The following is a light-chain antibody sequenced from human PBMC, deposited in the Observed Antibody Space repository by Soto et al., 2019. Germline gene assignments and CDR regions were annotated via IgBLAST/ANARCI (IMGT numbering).Light chain of an antibody. CDR2: LAS. V-gene: IGKV1-9*01. Sequence: IQLTQSPSSLSASVGDRVTITCRASQDIASFLAWYQQKPGKAPKLLIFLASTLQGGVPSRFSGSGSGTDFTLTISILQPEDVATYYCQSLNSFPLTFGGGTKVEIK. CDR3: QSLNSFPLT. CDR1: QDIASF. J-gene: IGKJ4*01.